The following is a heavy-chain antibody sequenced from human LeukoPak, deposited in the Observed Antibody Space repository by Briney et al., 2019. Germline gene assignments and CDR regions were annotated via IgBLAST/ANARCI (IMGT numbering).Heavy chain of an antibody. Sequence: SETLSLTCTVSGGSISSYYWSWIRQPPGKGLEWIGYIYTSGSTNYNPSLKSRVTISVDTSKNQFSLKLSSVTAADTAVYYCARTDKRISYGMDVWGQGTTVTVSS. CDR2: IYTSGST. D-gene: IGHD3-3*02. CDR1: GGSISSYY. V-gene: IGHV4-4*09. CDR3: ARTDKRISYGMDV. J-gene: IGHJ6*02.